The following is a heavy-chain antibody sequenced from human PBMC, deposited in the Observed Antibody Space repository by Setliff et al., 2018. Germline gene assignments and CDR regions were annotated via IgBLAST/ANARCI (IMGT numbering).Heavy chain of an antibody. D-gene: IGHD2-2*01. Sequence: PGGSLRLSCKTSGFTFSDYGMSWVRQAPGKGLQWVGFIRSKDFRATTEYAASVKGRFTISRDDSTGIAYLHMTSLTTEATAVYYCTYYCSSTSCYRDLDWFDPWGQGTLVTVSS. V-gene: IGHV3-49*04. CDR3: TYYCSSTSCYRDLDWFDP. CDR2: IRSKDFRATT. J-gene: IGHJ5*02. CDR1: GFTFSDYG.